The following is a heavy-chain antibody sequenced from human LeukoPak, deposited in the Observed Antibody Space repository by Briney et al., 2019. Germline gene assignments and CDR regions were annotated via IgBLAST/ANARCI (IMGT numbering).Heavy chain of an antibody. CDR3: AREWYYDILTGYQTNY. V-gene: IGHV3-7*01. J-gene: IGHJ4*02. D-gene: IGHD3-9*01. Sequence: QPGGSLRLSCAASGFTFSSYWMSWVRQAPGKGLEWVANIKQDGSEKYYVDSVKGRFTISRDNAKNSLYLQMNSLRAEDTAVYYCAREWYYDILTGYQTNYWGQGTLVTVSS. CDR1: GFTFSSYW. CDR2: IKQDGSEK.